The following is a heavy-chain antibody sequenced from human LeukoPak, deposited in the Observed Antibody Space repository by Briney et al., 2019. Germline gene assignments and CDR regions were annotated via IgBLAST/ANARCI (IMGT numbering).Heavy chain of an antibody. CDR3: ASSNCNWNYSAY. J-gene: IGHJ4*02. Sequence: SETLSLTCAVYGGSFSGYYWSWIRQPPGKGLEWIGEINHSGSTNYNPSLKSRVTISVDTSKNQFSLKLSSVTAADTAVYYCASSNCNWNYSAYWGQGTLVTVSS. CDR2: INHSGST. D-gene: IGHD1-20*01. V-gene: IGHV4-34*01. CDR1: GGSFSGYY.